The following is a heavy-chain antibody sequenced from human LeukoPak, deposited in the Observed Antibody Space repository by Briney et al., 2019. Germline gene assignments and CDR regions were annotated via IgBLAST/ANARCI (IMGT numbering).Heavy chain of an antibody. V-gene: IGHV4-34*01. CDR2: INHICST. D-gene: IGHD4-17*01. J-gene: IGHJ5*02. Sequence: SETLSLTCAVYGGSFSGXXWSWIRQPPGKGXEXIGEINHICSTNYIPSLKSRVTISVDTSKNQFSLKLSSVTAADTAVYYCAREDYGDNWFDPWGQGTLVTVSS. CDR3: AREDYGDNWFDP. CDR1: GGSFSGXX.